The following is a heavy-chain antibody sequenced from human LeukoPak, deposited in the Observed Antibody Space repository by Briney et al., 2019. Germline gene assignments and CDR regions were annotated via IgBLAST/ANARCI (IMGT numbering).Heavy chain of an antibody. D-gene: IGHD2-2*01. V-gene: IGHV3-30*18. CDR1: GFTFSSYA. J-gene: IGHJ6*02. Sequence: GGSLRLSCAASGFTFSSYAMSWVRQAPGKGLEWVAVISYDGSNKYYADSVKGRFTISRDNSKNTLYLQMNSLRAEDTAVYYCAKPGRPAALGVYYGMDVWGQGTTVTVSS. CDR3: AKPGRPAALGVYYGMDV. CDR2: ISYDGSNK.